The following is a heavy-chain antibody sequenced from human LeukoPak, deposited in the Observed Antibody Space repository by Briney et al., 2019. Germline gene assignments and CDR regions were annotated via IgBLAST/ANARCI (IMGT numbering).Heavy chain of an antibody. V-gene: IGHV3-30*02. Sequence: GGSLRLSCAASGFTFSSYEMNWVRQAPGKGLEWVSFIRYDGTPKYYADSVKGRFTISRDNSRNTLYLQMNSLKTDDTAVYYCAKGEGWQQPYYYYMDVWGKGTTVTISS. CDR3: AKGEGWQQPYYYYMDV. CDR1: GFTFSSYE. D-gene: IGHD6-13*01. J-gene: IGHJ6*03. CDR2: IRYDGTPK.